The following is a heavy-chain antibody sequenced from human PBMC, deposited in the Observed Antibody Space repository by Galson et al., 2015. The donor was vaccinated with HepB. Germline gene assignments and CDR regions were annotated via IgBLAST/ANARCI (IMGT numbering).Heavy chain of an antibody. CDR1: GFTFSSYW. CDR3: ASSYGDYGVDWFDP. J-gene: IGHJ5*02. CDR2: IKQDGSEK. Sequence: SLRLSCAASGFTFSSYWMSWVRQAPGKGLEWVANIKQDGSEKYYVDSVKGRFTISRDNAKNSLYLQMNSLRAEDTAVYYCASSYGDYGVDWFDPWGQGTLVTVSS. D-gene: IGHD4-17*01. V-gene: IGHV3-7*03.